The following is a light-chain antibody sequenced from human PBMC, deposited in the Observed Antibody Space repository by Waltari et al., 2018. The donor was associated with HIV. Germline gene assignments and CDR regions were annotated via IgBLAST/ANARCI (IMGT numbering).Light chain of an antibody. Sequence: QSALTQPPSVSGSPGQSVTISCTGTSSDVGTYNRVSWYQQPPGPAPKVVIYEVSNRPSGVPDRFSGSKSGNTASLTISGLQAEDEADYYCSSFTTSSTLIFGGGTRLTVL. J-gene: IGLJ2*01. CDR1: SSDVGTYNR. CDR3: SSFTTSSTLI. V-gene: IGLV2-18*02. CDR2: EVS.